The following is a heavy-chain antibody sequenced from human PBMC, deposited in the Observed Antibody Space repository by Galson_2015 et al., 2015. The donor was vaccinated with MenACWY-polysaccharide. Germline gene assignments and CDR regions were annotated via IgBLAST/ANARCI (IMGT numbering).Heavy chain of an antibody. D-gene: IGHD2/OR15-2a*01. J-gene: IGHJ4*02. CDR1: GYTFSRYP. CDR3: ARHVIGGGYFDY. V-gene: IGHV1-3*01. CDR2: ITGGNGDT. Sequence: SGAEVKKPGESLKISCKASGYTFSRYPIHWVRQAPGQRFEWMGWITGGNGDTKYSEKLQGRVSITKDTSANTVYMELSSLTYEDTAVVYCARHVIGGGYFDYWGQGTLVTVSS.